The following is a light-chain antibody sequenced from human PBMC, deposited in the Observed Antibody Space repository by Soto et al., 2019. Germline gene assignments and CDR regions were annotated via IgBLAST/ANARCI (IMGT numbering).Light chain of an antibody. Sequence: QSVLTQPPSASGTPGQRVTISCSGSSSNIGRNYVYWYQQLPGTAPKLLIYGNGNRPSGVPDRFSGSKSGTSASLAITGLQAEDEADYYCQSYDSSLSGSEVFGTGTKLTVL. J-gene: IGLJ1*01. CDR2: GNG. V-gene: IGLV1-40*01. CDR1: SSNIGRNY. CDR3: QSYDSSLSGSEV.